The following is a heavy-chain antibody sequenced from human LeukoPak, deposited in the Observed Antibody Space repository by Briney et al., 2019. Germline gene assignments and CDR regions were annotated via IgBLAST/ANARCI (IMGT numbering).Heavy chain of an antibody. D-gene: IGHD3-22*01. CDR2: INHSGST. Sequence: SETLSLTCAVYGGSFSGYYWSWIRQPPGKGLEWIGEINHSGSTNYNPSLKRRVTISVDTSKNQFSLKLSSVTAADTAVYYCARGGGDSSGYYYDYWGQGTLVTVSS. J-gene: IGHJ4*02. V-gene: IGHV4-34*01. CDR1: GGSFSGYY. CDR3: ARGGGDSSGYYYDY.